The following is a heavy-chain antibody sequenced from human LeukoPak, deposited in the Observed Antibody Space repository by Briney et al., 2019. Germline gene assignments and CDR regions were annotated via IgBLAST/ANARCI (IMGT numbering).Heavy chain of an antibody. Sequence: SETLSLTCTVSGGSISSYYWSWIRQPAGKGLEWIGRIYTSGSTNYNPSLKSRVTMSVDTSKNQFSLKLSSVTAADTAVYYCARVSSGSPAYYYYMDVWGKGATVTVSS. CDR3: ARVSSGSPAYYYYMDV. CDR2: IYTSGST. CDR1: GGSISSYY. D-gene: IGHD3-22*01. J-gene: IGHJ6*03. V-gene: IGHV4-4*07.